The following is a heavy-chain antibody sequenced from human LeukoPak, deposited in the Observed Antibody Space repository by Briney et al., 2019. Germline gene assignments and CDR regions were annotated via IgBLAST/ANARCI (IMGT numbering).Heavy chain of an antibody. CDR2: TYYRSKWYN. Sequence: SQTLSLTCVVSGDSVSSKNGAWNWIRQFPSRGLEWLGRTYYRSKWYNDYAESMEGRMTISQDTSKNQYSLHLNSVTPNDTAVYYCARDFGTTGWHTFDYWGQGTLVTVSS. CDR1: GDSVSSKNGA. V-gene: IGHV6-1*01. J-gene: IGHJ4*02. D-gene: IGHD6-19*01. CDR3: ARDFGTTGWHTFDY.